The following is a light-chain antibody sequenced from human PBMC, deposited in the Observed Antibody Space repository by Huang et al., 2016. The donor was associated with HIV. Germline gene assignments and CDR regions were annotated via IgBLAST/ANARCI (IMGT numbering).Light chain of an antibody. V-gene: IGKV3-20*01. Sequence: EIVLTQSPGTLSLSPGERATPSCRASQSLSGSYLAWYQQKPGQAPRLLIYLTSSGASGIPDRFSGSGSGTDFTLNISRLEPEDFAVYYCQQYDGSSWSFGQGTKVEIK. CDR3: QQYDGSSWS. CDR1: QSLSGSY. J-gene: IGKJ1*01. CDR2: LTS.